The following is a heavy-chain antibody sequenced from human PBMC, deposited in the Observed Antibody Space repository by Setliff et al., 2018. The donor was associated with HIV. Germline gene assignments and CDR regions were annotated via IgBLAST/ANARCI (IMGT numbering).Heavy chain of an antibody. J-gene: IGHJ4*02. Sequence: SETLSLTCTVSGDSMSSSSYYWGWIRQPPGKGLEWMGSIFYSGNTYYKPSLKSRVTISVDTSKNQFSLKLSSVTAADTAVYYCARPQYPGYYFDYWGQGTLVTVSS. CDR1: GDSMSSSSYY. V-gene: IGHV4-39*01. D-gene: IGHD2-2*01. CDR2: IFYSGNT. CDR3: ARPQYPGYYFDY.